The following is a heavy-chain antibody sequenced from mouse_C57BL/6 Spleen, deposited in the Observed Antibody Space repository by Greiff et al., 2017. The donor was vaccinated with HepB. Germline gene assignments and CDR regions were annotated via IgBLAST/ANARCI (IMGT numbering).Heavy chain of an antibody. CDR3: ASNYYGRPGDFDV. D-gene: IGHD1-1*01. V-gene: IGHV14-3*01. Sequence: EVQGVESVAELVRPGASVKLSCTASGFNIKNTYMHWVKQRPEQGLEWIGRIDPANGNTKYAPKFQGKATITADTSSNTAYLQLSSLTSEDTAIYYCASNYYGRPGDFDVWGTGTTVTVSS. CDR1: GFNIKNTY. J-gene: IGHJ1*03. CDR2: IDPANGNT.